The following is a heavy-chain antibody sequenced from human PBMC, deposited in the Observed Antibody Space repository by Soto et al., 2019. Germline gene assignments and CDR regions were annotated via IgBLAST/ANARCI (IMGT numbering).Heavy chain of an antibody. J-gene: IGHJ4*02. CDR1: GFTFNSFW. CDR2: FNFDGSRS. V-gene: IGHV3-74*01. Sequence: VQLVESGGGLVQPGGSLRLSCAASGFTFNSFWMHWVRQVPGEGLVWVSRFNFDGSRSHFSDSVKDRFTVSGDNAKNTLYLQMNNLSAEDTAVYYCVRDPGYHQHDWRFDSWGQGTLVTVSS. D-gene: IGHD2-15*01. CDR3: VRDPGYHQHDWRFDS.